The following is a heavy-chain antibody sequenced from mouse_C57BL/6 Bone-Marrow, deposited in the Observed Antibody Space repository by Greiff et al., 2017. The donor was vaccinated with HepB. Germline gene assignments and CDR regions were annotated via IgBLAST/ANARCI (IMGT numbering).Heavy chain of an antibody. V-gene: IGHV6-3*01. J-gene: IGHJ3*01. CDR2: IRLKSDNYAT. Sequence: EVKLVESGGGLVQPGGSMKLSCVASGFTFSNYWMNWVRQSPEKGLEWVAQIRLKSDNYATHYAESVKGRFTISRDDSKSSVYLQMNNLRAEDTGIYYCTGLWSITGAYWGQGTLVTVSA. D-gene: IGHD1-1*02. CDR1: GFTFSNYW. CDR3: TGLWSITGAY.